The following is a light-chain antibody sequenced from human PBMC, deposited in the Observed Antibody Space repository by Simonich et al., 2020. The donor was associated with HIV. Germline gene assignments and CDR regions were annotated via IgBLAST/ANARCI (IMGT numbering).Light chain of an antibody. CDR2: GSS. Sequence: QSVLTQPPSVTGAPGQRVTISCTGSSSNIGAGYDVHWYHHLPGTAPKLSIYGSSNRPSGVPDRFSGSKSGTSASLAITGLQAEDEADYYCQSYDSSLSGWVFGGGTKLTVL. CDR1: SSNIGAGYD. CDR3: QSYDSSLSGWV. J-gene: IGLJ3*02. V-gene: IGLV1-40*01.